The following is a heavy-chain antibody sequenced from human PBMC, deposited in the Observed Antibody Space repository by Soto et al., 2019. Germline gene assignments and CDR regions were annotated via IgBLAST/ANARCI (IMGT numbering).Heavy chain of an antibody. CDR3: ATGYCSGGSCPADYYGMDV. CDR2: INPNSGGT. D-gene: IGHD2-15*01. Sequence: ASVKVSCKASGYTFTGYYMHWVRQAPGQGLEWMGWINPNSGGTNYAQKLQGWVTMTRDTSISTAYMELSRLRSDDTAVYYCATGYCSGGSCPADYYGMDVWGQGTTVTVS. CDR1: GYTFTGYY. J-gene: IGHJ6*02. V-gene: IGHV1-2*04.